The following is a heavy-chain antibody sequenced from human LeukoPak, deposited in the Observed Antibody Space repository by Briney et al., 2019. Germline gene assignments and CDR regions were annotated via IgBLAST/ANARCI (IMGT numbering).Heavy chain of an antibody. Sequence: SETLSLTCTVSGGSISNYYWSWIRQSPGKGLEWIGYMYYTGRTNYNPSLKSRVTISVDTSKNQFSLRLSSVTAADTAVYYCARVTGYMTEDYFDYWGQGTLITVSS. CDR1: GGSISNYY. J-gene: IGHJ4*02. CDR2: MYYTGRT. D-gene: IGHD6-13*01. CDR3: ARVTGYMTEDYFDY. V-gene: IGHV4-59*01.